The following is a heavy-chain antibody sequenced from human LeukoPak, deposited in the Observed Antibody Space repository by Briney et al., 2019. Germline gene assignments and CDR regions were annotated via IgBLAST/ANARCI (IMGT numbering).Heavy chain of an antibody. V-gene: IGHV4-39*07. J-gene: IGHJ5*02. Sequence: SETLSLTCSVSDGSINTISDYWGWVRQPPGKGLEWIGSVYYTGSTYYNAPFKSRVTISIDTSKNQFSLSLSAVTAADTAIYYCARHTQDLVTEAITNWFDPWGQGTLVTVSS. D-gene: IGHD5-12*01. CDR1: DGSINTISDY. CDR3: ARHTQDLVTEAITNWFDP. CDR2: VYYTGST.